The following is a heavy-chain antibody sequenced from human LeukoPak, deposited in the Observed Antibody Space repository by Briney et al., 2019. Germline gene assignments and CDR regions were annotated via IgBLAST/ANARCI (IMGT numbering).Heavy chain of an antibody. CDR2: IKQDGSEN. Sequence: PGGSLRLSCAASGFTFSSYWMSWVRQAPGEGLEWVANIKQDGSENYYVDSVRGRFTISRDNAKNSLYLQMNNVRAEDTAVYYCARDRNAYDSSDYWGQGTLVTVSS. D-gene: IGHD3-22*01. V-gene: IGHV3-7*04. J-gene: IGHJ4*02. CDR3: ARDRNAYDSSDY. CDR1: GFTFSSYW.